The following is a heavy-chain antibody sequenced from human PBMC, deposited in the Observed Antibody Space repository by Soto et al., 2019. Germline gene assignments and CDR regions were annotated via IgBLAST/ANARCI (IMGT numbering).Heavy chain of an antibody. D-gene: IGHD1-26*01. CDR1: GFTFSSYA. V-gene: IGHV3-23*01. Sequence: GGSLRLSCAASGFTFSSYAMSWVRQAPGKGLEWVSAISGSGGSTYYADSVKGRFTISRDNSKNTLYLQMNSLRAEDTAVYYCAKVIGGAGKSGGFDYWGQGTLVTVSS. J-gene: IGHJ4*02. CDR3: AKVIGGAGKSGGFDY. CDR2: ISGSGGST.